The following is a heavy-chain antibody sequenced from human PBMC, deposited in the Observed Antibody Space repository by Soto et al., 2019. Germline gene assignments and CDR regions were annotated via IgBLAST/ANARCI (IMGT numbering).Heavy chain of an antibody. CDR3: AIKKPGNYPFDY. J-gene: IGHJ4*02. CDR1: GFTFSNYA. V-gene: IGHV3-23*01. Sequence: VGSLRLPCAASGFTFSNYAMNWVRQAPGKGLEWVSVISPASNTIYYADSVKGRFTISRDNSKSSLYLQMDSLRAEDTATYYCAIKKPGNYPFDYWGQGTLVTVSS. CDR2: ISPASNTI. D-gene: IGHD1-7*01.